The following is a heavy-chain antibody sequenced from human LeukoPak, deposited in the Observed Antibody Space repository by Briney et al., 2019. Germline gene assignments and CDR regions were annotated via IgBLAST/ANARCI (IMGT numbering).Heavy chain of an antibody. Sequence: ASVKVSCKASGYTFTGYYMHWVRQAPGQGLEWMGWINPNSGGTNYAQKFQGWVTMTRDTSISTAYMELSRLRSDDTAVYYCARDGLAPYYYDSSGYLGTFDYWGQGTLVTVSS. J-gene: IGHJ4*02. CDR1: GYTFTGYY. CDR3: ARDGLAPYYYDSSGYLGTFDY. D-gene: IGHD3-22*01. CDR2: INPNSGGT. V-gene: IGHV1-2*04.